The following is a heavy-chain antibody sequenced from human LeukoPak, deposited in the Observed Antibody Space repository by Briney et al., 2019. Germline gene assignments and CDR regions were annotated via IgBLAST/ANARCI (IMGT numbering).Heavy chain of an antibody. CDR1: GGSISSYY. CDR2: IYYSVST. CDR3: ARDRVTVTTFDAFDI. V-gene: IGHV4-59*01. J-gene: IGHJ3*02. D-gene: IGHD4-17*01. Sequence: SETLSLTCTVSGGSISSYYWSWIRQPPGKGLWCIGYIYYSVSTNYNPSLKSRVTMSVYTSKNQFSLRLISVTAADTAVYYCARDRVTVTTFDAFDIWGQGTMVTVSS.